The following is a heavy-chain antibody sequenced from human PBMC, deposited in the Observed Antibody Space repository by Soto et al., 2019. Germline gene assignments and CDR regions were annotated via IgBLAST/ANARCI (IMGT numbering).Heavy chain of an antibody. V-gene: IGHV1-24*01. CDR2: FDPEDGET. D-gene: IGHD6-13*01. CDR3: ATEGGVAAAAYYYYGMDV. Sequence: ASVKVSCKVCGDTLTEXSMHWVRQAPGKGLEWMGGFDPEDGETIYAQKFQGRVTMTEDTSTDTAYMELSSLRSEDTAVYYCATEGGVAAAAYYYYGMDVWGQGTTVTVSS. CDR1: GDTLTEXS. J-gene: IGHJ6*02.